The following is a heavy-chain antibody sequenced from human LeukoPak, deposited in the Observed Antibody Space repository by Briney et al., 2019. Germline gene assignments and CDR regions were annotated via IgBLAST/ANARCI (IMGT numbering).Heavy chain of an antibody. CDR3: ARGRSGWSEYYFDY. CDR1: GFTFSSYW. V-gene: IGHV3-7*01. J-gene: IGHJ4*02. D-gene: IGHD6-19*01. Sequence: GGSLRLSCAASGFTFSSYWMSWVRQAPGKGLEWVANIKQDGSEKYYADSVKGRFTISRDNAKNSLYLQMNSLRAEDTAVYYCARGRSGWSEYYFDYWGQGTLVTVSS. CDR2: IKQDGSEK.